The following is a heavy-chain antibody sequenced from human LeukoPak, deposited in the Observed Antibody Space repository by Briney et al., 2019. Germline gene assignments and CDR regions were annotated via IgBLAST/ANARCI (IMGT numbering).Heavy chain of an antibody. V-gene: IGHV3-21*01. CDR3: TRLQCSGSACRFSYFNRGV. Sequence: SGGSLRLSCAASGFTFSSYAMSWVRQAPGKGLEWVSSITTDGSYIYYADSVKGRFAISRDNAKNSLYLQMTRLKADDTALYYCTRLQCSGSACRFSYFNRGVWGQGTTVTVSS. D-gene: IGHD2-15*01. CDR1: GFTFSSYA. J-gene: IGHJ6*02. CDR2: ITTDGSYI.